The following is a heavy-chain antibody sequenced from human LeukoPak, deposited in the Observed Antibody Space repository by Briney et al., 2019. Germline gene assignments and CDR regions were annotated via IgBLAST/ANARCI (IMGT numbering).Heavy chain of an antibody. CDR3: ARRRYYDGSGYLE. CDR2: IYYSGRT. Sequence: SETLSLTCSVSGDAVSRSDSYWDWIHQPPGKGLEWIGTIYYSGRTYYSPSLKSRVTMSVDPSNNQFSLNLRSVTAADTAVYYCARRRYYDGSGYLEWGQGTLLSVSS. D-gene: IGHD3-22*01. V-gene: IGHV4-39*01. J-gene: IGHJ1*01. CDR1: GDAVSRSDSY.